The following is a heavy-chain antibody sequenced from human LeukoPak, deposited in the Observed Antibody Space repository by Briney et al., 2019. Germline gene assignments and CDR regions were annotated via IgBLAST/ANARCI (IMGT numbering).Heavy chain of an antibody. Sequence: SETLSLTCTVSGGSIGSSSYYWGWIRQPPGKGLEWIGSIYYSGSTYYNPSLKSRVTISVDTSKNQFSLRLSSVTAADTAVYYCARDAGHYYDSSGCDYWGQGTLVTVSS. V-gene: IGHV4-39*07. J-gene: IGHJ4*02. CDR1: GGSIGSSSYY. D-gene: IGHD3-22*01. CDR2: IYYSGST. CDR3: ARDAGHYYDSSGCDY.